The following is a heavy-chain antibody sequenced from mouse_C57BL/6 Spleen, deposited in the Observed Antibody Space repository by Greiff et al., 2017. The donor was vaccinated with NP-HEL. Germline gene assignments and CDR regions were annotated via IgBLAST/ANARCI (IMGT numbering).Heavy chain of an antibody. Sequence: QVQLQQPGAELVKPGASVKLSCKASGYTFTSYWMQWVKQRPGQGLEWIGEIDPSDSYTNYNHKFKGKATLTVDTSSSTAYMQLSSLTSEDSAVYYCARKHGSSPWFAYWGQGTLVTVSA. V-gene: IGHV1-50*01. CDR2: IDPSDSYT. D-gene: IGHD1-1*01. CDR3: ARKHGSSPWFAY. CDR1: GYTFTSYW. J-gene: IGHJ3*01.